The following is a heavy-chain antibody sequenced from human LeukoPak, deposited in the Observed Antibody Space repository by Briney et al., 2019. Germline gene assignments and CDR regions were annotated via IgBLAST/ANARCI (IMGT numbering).Heavy chain of an antibody. Sequence: GGSLRPSGAASGFTVSTNYMSWVPQAPGKGLEWVSVIYSGGSTYYADSAKGRFTISRDNSKNTLSLQMNSLRAEDTAVYYCARSDYPSTFGYWGQGTLVTVSS. D-gene: IGHD4-11*01. J-gene: IGHJ4*02. CDR3: ARSDYPSTFGY. CDR1: GFTVSTNY. V-gene: IGHV3-66*01. CDR2: IYSGGST.